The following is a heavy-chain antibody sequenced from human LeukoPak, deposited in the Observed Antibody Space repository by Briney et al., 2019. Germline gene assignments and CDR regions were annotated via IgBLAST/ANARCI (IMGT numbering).Heavy chain of an antibody. CDR2: ISGSGGST. J-gene: IGHJ4*02. CDR3: AKDRLYDGDYAILDYFGY. V-gene: IGHV3-23*01. Sequence: PGGSLRLSCAASGFTFSSYAMSWVRQAPGKGLEWVSAISGSGGSTYYADSVKGRFTISRDNSKNTLYLQMNSLRAEDTAVYYCAKDRLYDGDYAILDYFGYWGQGTLVTVSS. CDR1: GFTFSSYA. D-gene: IGHD4-17*01.